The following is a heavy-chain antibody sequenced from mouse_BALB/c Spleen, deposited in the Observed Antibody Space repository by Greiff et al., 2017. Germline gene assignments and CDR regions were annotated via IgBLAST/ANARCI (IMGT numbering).Heavy chain of an antibody. D-gene: IGHD2-2*01. CDR2: ISSGGST. CDR1: GFTFSSYA. CDR3: ARGGLRRDFDY. J-gene: IGHJ2*01. Sequence: EVQGVESGGGLVKPGGSLKLSCAASGFTFSSYAMSWVRQTPEKRLEWVASISSGGSTYYPDSVKGRFTISRDNARNILYLQMSSLRSEDTAMYYCARGGLRRDFDYWGQGTTLTVSS. V-gene: IGHV5-6-5*01.